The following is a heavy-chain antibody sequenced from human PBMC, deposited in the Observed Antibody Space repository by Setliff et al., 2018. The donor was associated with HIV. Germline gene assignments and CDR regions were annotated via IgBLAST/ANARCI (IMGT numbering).Heavy chain of an antibody. D-gene: IGHD3-3*01. Sequence: ESLKISCQGSGYTFADYWIGWVRQMPGKGLEWMGVIAPSDSDVRYSPSFQGQVTISVDKSISTAYLQWSSLKASDIAIYYCARVCPPVRYNFWSGYYPKAGYFDYWGQGALVTVSS. V-gene: IGHV5-51*01. CDR3: ARVCPPVRYNFWSGYYPKAGYFDY. CDR1: GYTFADYW. CDR2: IAPSDSDV. J-gene: IGHJ4*02.